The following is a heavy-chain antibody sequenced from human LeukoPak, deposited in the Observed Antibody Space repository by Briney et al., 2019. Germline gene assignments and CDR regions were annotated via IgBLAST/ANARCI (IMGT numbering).Heavy chain of an antibody. CDR1: GFTFTDAW. CDR3: ATAAGADFFDY. J-gene: IGHJ4*02. Sequence: PGGSLRLSCAVSGFTFTDAWMNWVRQAPGMGLEWVSAISGSGGTTDYADSVKGRFTISRDNSKNTLYLQMNSLRAEDTAVYYCATAAGADFFDYWGQGTLVTVSS. D-gene: IGHD3-3*01. CDR2: ISGSGGTT. V-gene: IGHV3-23*01.